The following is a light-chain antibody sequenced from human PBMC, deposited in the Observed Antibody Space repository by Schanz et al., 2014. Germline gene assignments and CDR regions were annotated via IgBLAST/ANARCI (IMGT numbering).Light chain of an antibody. CDR2: EGT. Sequence: QSVLTQPASVSGSPGQSITISCTGTSSDVGSNNIVSWYQQHPGKAPKLMIYEGTKRPLGVSNRFSGSKSGNTASLTISGLQAEDEADYYCCSYAGLSSWVFGGGTKVTVL. J-gene: IGLJ3*02. V-gene: IGLV2-23*01. CDR3: CSYAGLSSWV. CDR1: SSDVGSNNI.